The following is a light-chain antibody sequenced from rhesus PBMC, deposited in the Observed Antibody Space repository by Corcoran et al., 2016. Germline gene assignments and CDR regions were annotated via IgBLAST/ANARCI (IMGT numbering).Light chain of an antibody. CDR3: QQCNSPPWT. J-gene: IGKJ1*01. CDR2: KAA. CDR1: QGLGTW. V-gene: IGKV1-21*01. Sequence: DIQMTQSPSSLSASVGERVTITCRASQGLGTWLAWYQVKPGKAPKLLIYKAASLQGGVPSRFSGSGSGTDVTLTISSLQPEDVATYYCQQCNSPPWTFGQGTKVEI.